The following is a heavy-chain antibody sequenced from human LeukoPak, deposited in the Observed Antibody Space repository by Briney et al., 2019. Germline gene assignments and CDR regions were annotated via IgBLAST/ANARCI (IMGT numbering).Heavy chain of an antibody. CDR3: AKDAYSSSWSNLDY. CDR1: GFTFSSYG. J-gene: IGHJ4*02. CDR2: IRYDGSNK. V-gene: IGHV3-30*02. D-gene: IGHD6-13*01. Sequence: GGSLRLSCAASGFTFSSYGMHWVRQAPGKGLEWVAFIRYDGSNKYYADSVTGRFTISRDNSKNTLYLQMNSLRAEDTAVYYCAKDAYSSSWSNLDYWGQGTLVTVSS.